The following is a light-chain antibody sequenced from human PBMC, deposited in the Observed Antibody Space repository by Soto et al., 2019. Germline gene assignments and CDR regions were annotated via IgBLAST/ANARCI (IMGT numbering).Light chain of an antibody. Sequence: HMAQSPSTLSDSVGDSVTITCRASQTISSWLAWYQQKPGKAPKLLIYKASSLESGVPSRFSGSRSGTELTLTISSLQHDDYATYYCQQYNSYSPWTFGQGAKVDIK. J-gene: IGKJ1*01. CDR2: KAS. CDR3: QQYNSYSPWT. CDR1: QTISSW. V-gene: IGKV1-5*03.